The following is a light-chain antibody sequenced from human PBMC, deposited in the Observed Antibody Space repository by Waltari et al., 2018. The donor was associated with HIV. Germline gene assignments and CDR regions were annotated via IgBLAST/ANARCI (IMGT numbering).Light chain of an antibody. V-gene: IGLV3-25*03. CDR3: QSADSTTTDSWV. J-gene: IGLJ3*02. CDR2: KDN. CDR1: ALPKKY. Sequence: SYELTPPPSVSVSPGQTARITCSGDALPKKYAYWYQQKPGQAPVLVLYKDNERPSGIPARFSGSSSGTTVTLTISGVQAEDEADYYCQSADSTTTDSWVFGGGTKLTVL.